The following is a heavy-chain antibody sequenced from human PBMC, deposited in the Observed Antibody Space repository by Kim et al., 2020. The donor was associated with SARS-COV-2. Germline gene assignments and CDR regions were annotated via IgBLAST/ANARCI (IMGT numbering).Heavy chain of an antibody. V-gene: IGHV4-31*03. Sequence: SETLSLTCTVSGGSISSGGYYWSWIRQHPGKGLEWIGYIYYSGSTYYNPSLKSRVTISVDTSKNQFSLKLSSVTAADTAVYYCARKSTVTTGYNWFDPWGQGTLVTVSS. CDR1: GGSISSGGYY. CDR2: IYYSGST. J-gene: IGHJ5*02. D-gene: IGHD4-17*01. CDR3: ARKSTVTTGYNWFDP.